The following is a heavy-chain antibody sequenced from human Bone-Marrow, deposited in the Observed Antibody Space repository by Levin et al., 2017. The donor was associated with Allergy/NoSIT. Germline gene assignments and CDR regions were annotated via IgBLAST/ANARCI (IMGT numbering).Heavy chain of an antibody. J-gene: IGHJ5*02. CDR3: ARAVAANNWFDP. CDR1: GYAFTGYA. Sequence: GESLKISCKASGYAFTGYAMNWVRQAPGQGLEWMGWITTDTGNPTYAQGFTGRFVFSLDTSVSTAYLQISSLKADDTAFYYCARAVAANNWFDPWGQGTLVTVSS. V-gene: IGHV7-4-1*02. D-gene: IGHD6-19*01. CDR2: ITTDTGNP.